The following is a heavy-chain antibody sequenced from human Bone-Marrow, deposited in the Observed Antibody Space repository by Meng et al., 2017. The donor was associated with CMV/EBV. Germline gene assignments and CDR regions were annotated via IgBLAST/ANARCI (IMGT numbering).Heavy chain of an antibody. J-gene: IGHJ3*02. D-gene: IGHD3-10*01. CDR1: GYSFTSYW. CDR2: IYPGDSDT. Sequence: GESLKISCKGSGYSFTSYWIGWVRQMPGKGLEWMGIIYPGDSDTRYSPSFQGQVTLSADKSINTAYLQWSSLKASDTAMYSGARLRTSITHAVDIWGQGTMVTVSS. CDR3: ARLRTSITHAVDI. V-gene: IGHV5-51*01.